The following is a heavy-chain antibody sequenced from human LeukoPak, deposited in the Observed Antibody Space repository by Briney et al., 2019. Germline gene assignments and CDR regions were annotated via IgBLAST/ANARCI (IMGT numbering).Heavy chain of an antibody. V-gene: IGHV3-30*18. CDR1: GFTFSSCG. CDR3: AKDDY. CDR2: ISYDGSNK. J-gene: IGHJ4*02. Sequence: GRSLRLSCAASGFTFSSCGMHWVRQAPGKGLEWVAVISYDGSNKYYADSVKGRFTISRDNSKNTLYLQMNSLRAEDTAVYYCAKDDYWGQGTLVTVSS.